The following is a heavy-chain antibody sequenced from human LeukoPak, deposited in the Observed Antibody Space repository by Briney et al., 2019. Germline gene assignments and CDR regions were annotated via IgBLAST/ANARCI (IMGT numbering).Heavy chain of an antibody. D-gene: IGHD2-15*01. V-gene: IGHV1-69*04. CDR3: ARGTPIVVVVAATSDGMDV. CDR1: GGTFSSYA. CDR2: IIPILGIA. Sequence: ASVKVSCKASGGTFSSYAISWVRQAPGQGLEWMGRIIPILGIANYAQKLQGRVTMTTDTSTSTAYMELRSLRSDDTAVYYCARGTPIVVVVAATSDGMDVWGQGTTVTVSS. J-gene: IGHJ6*02.